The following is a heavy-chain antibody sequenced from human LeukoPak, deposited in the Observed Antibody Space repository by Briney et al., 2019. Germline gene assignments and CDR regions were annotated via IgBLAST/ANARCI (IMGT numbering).Heavy chain of an antibody. V-gene: IGHV3-23*01. Sequence: PGGSLRLSCAASGFTFSSDAMSSGRDAPREGVGWGSAICGRGGGTYSADSVKGRFNISRDSAKNTLYLQMNSLRAEDTAVYYCAKDRGWFVRSSYDSWSGYRDDWFDRWGQGTLVTVSS. D-gene: IGHD3-3*01. J-gene: IGHJ5*02. CDR2: ICGRGGGT. CDR1: GFTFSSDA. CDR3: AKDRGWFVRSSYDSWSGYRDDWFDR.